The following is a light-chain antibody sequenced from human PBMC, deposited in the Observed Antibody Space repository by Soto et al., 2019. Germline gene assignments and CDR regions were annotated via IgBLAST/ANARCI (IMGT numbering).Light chain of an antibody. J-gene: IGKJ1*01. CDR2: KAS. CDR1: DNIGPW. V-gene: IGKV1-5*03. Sequence: DIQMTQSPSTLSASIGDRVAITCRASDNIGPWVAWYQQKPGKAPKLLIYKASTLETGAPSSSAGSGSGTDFTLTSTRLQPDYFATYYCQHYNSYSRTFGQGTKVEV. CDR3: QHYNSYSRT.